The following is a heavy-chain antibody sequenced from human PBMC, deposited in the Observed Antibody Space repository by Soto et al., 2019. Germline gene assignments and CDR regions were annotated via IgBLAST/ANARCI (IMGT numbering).Heavy chain of an antibody. CDR2: IIPIFGTA. Sequence: QVQLVQSGAEVKKPGSSVTVSCKASGGTFSSYAISWVRQAPGQGLEWMGGIIPIFGTANYAQKFQGRVTITADESTSTAYMELSSLRSEDTAVYYCARCIQQWMLGDYGMDVWGQGTTVTVSS. CDR1: GGTFSSYA. J-gene: IGHJ6*02. V-gene: IGHV1-69*01. CDR3: ARCIQQWMLGDYGMDV. D-gene: IGHD6-19*01.